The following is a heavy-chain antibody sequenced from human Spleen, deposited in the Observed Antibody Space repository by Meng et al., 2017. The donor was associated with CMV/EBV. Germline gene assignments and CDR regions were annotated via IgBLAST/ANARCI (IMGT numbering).Heavy chain of an antibody. J-gene: IGHJ5*02. Sequence: SVKVSCKASGGTFSSYAISWVRQAPGQGLEWMGGIIPIFGTANYAQKFQGRVTITTDESTSTAYMELSSLRSEDTAVYYCARGGLGQLPNWFDPWGQGTLVTVSS. CDR1: GGTFSSYA. CDR3: ARGGLGQLPNWFDP. V-gene: IGHV1-69*05. CDR2: IIPIFGTA. D-gene: IGHD6-6*01.